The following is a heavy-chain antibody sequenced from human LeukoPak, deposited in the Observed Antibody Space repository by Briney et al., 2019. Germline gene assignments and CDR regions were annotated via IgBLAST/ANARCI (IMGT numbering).Heavy chain of an antibody. J-gene: IGHJ4*02. V-gene: IGHV4-34*01. CDR2: INHSRAT. CDR1: GGSFSSYY. D-gene: IGHD2-15*01. Sequence: SETLSLTCAVYGGSFSSYYWNWIRQPPGKGLEWIAEINHSRATNYNPSLKSRVTISQDRSKNQFSLKLSSVTAADTAVYYCALFEVVVGSTQDFWGQGTLVTVSS. CDR3: ALFEVVVGSTQDF.